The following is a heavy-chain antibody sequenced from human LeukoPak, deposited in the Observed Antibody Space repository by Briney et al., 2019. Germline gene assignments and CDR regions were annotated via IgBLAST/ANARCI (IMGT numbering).Heavy chain of an antibody. CDR1: GFTFSSYG. CDR3: AKDYRNGAQYYYYGMDV. D-gene: IGHD1-14*01. J-gene: IGHJ6*02. Sequence: GGSLRLSCAASGFTFSSYGMHWVRQAPGKGLEWVAVISYDGSNKYYADSVKGRFAISRDNSKNTLYLQMNSLRAEDTAVYYCAKDYRNGAQYYYYGMDVWGQGTTVTVSS. CDR2: ISYDGSNK. V-gene: IGHV3-30*18.